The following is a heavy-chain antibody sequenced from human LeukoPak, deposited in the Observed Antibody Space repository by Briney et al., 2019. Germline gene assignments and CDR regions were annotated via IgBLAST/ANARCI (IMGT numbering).Heavy chain of an antibody. CDR2: VNHRGMT. CDR1: GGAFSGYH. CDR3: ARDPTSEISVPHYFDD. Sequence: SETLSLTCAVCGGAFSGYHWNWIRQAPGKGLEWIGEVNHRGMTNYNPSLKSRVIISADMSKNQFSLKLDSVTAADTAMYYCARDPTSEISVPHYFDDWGQGTLVTVSS. D-gene: IGHD5/OR15-5a*01. V-gene: IGHV4-34*01. J-gene: IGHJ4*02.